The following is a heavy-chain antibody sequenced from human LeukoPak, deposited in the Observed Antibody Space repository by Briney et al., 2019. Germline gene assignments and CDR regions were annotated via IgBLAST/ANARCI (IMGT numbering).Heavy chain of an antibody. CDR2: IKDDGGEI. J-gene: IGHJ4*02. CDR3: GGGAGFLTDF. Sequence: GGSLILSCTVSGSTLSRYLMTWVRQAPGKGLEWVAYIKDDGGEIYYVDSVKGRFTISRDNAKNSLYLQMNRLRAEDTAVYYCGGGAGFLTDFWGQGPLVTVSP. CDR1: GSTLSRYL. D-gene: IGHD3-10*01. V-gene: IGHV3-7*04.